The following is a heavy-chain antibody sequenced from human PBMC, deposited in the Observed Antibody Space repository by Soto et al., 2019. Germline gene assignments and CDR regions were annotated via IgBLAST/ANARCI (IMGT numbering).Heavy chain of an antibody. J-gene: IGHJ5*02. CDR1: GASVSSGSYY. CDR2: MHHTQGT. CDR3: ARVPFVGYFDWLDP. Sequence: SETLSLTCSVSGASVSSGSYYWTWIRQPPGGGLEWIGYMHHTQGTNDNPSLRGRVHMSIDTSMNQFSLRLTSVTAADTAVYYCARVPFVGYFDWLDPWGHGTLVTVSS. V-gene: IGHV4-61*01. D-gene: IGHD3-9*01.